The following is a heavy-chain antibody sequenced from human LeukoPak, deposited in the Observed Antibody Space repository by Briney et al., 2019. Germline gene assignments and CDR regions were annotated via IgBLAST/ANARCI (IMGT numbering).Heavy chain of an antibody. CDR3: ARSGYGYGYPNFDY. J-gene: IGHJ4*02. CDR1: GGSVSSGSYY. V-gene: IGHV4-61*02. D-gene: IGHD5-18*01. CDR2: IYTSGST. Sequence: SETLSLTCTVSGGSVSSGSYYWSWIRQPAGKGLEWIGRIYTSGSTNYDPSLKSRVTISVDTSKNQFSLKLSSVTAADTAVYYCARSGYGYGYPNFDYWGQGTLVTVSS.